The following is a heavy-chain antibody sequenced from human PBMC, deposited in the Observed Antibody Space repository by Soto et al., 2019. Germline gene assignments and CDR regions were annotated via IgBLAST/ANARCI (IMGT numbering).Heavy chain of an antibody. D-gene: IGHD6-13*01. CDR3: ARGPAFGAAAGIDY. CDR1: GYTFTSYD. V-gene: IGHV1-8*02. Sequence: ASVKVSCKASGYTFTSYDINWVRQATGQGLEWMGWMNPNSGNTGYAQKFQGRVTMTRNTYISTAYMELSSLRSEDTAVYYCARGPAFGAAAGIDYWGQGTLVTVSS. CDR2: MNPNSGNT. J-gene: IGHJ4*02.